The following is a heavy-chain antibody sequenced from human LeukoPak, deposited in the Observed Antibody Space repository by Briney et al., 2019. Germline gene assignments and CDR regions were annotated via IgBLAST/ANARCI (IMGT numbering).Heavy chain of an antibody. J-gene: IGHJ3*02. CDR3: AKDREYSYVYDAFDI. CDR1: GFTFSIYA. V-gene: IGHV3-23*01. D-gene: IGHD3-16*01. Sequence: GGSLRLSCAASGFTFSIYAMSWVRQAPGKGLEWVSGMSGSGGSTYYADSVKGRFTISRDNSKNTLYLQMNTLRAEDTAVYYCAKDREYSYVYDAFDIWGQGSLVTVSS. CDR2: MSGSGGST.